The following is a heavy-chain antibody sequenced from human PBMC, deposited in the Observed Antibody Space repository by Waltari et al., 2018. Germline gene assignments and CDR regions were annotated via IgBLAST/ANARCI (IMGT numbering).Heavy chain of an antibody. CDR1: RFTFLKYT. CDR2: ISSDSTYM. J-gene: IGHJ4*02. Sequence: EVQLVESGGGLVKPGGSLRLSCAASRFTFLKYTMNWVRQAPGKGLEWVSSISSDSTYMYYGDSVKGRFTISRDNAKNSLYLQMNSLRAEDTAVYYCARDFQYVSGWYAYWGLGTLVTVSS. V-gene: IGHV3-21*01. D-gene: IGHD6-19*01. CDR3: ARDFQYVSGWYAY.